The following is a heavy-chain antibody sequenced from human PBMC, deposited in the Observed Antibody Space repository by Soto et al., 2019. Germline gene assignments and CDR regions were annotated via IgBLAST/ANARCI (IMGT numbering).Heavy chain of an antibody. D-gene: IGHD3-10*01. CDR2: IIPIFGTA. CDR3: ARRGRGFGESLDY. Sequence: QVQLVQSGAEVKKPGSSVKVSCQASGGTFSSYAISWVRQAPGQGLEWMGGIIPIFGTANYAQKFQGRVTLTADESTSTAYMELSSLRSEDTAVYYCARRGRGFGESLDYWGQGTLVTVSS. CDR1: GGTFSSYA. J-gene: IGHJ4*02. V-gene: IGHV1-69*01.